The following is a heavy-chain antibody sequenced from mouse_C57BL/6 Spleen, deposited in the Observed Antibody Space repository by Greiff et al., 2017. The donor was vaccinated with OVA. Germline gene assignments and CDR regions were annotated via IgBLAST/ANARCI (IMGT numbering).Heavy chain of an antibody. CDR1: GFTFSDYY. CDR3: ARVYDGYPAWFAY. V-gene: IGHV5-16*01. J-gene: IGHJ3*01. CDR2: INYDGSST. D-gene: IGHD2-3*01. Sequence: EVMLVESEGGLVQPGSSMKLSCTASGFTFSDYYMAWVRQVPEKGLEWVANINYDGSSTYYLDSLKSRFIISRDNAKNILYLQMSSLKSEDTATYYCARVYDGYPAWFAYWGQGTLVTVSA.